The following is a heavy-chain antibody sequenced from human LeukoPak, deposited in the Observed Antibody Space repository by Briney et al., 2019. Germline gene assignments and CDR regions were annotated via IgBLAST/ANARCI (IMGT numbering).Heavy chain of an antibody. J-gene: IGHJ3*02. CDR3: ARGTARLAGYSSSCRALDI. CDR1: GFTFSSYW. V-gene: IGHV3-7*03. CDR2: IKQDGSEK. D-gene: IGHD6-13*01. Sequence: GGSLRLSCAASGFTFSSYWMSWVRQAPGKGLEWVANIKQDGSEKYYVDSVKGRFTISRDNAKNSLYLQMNSLRAEDTAVYYCARGTARLAGYSSSCRALDIWGQGTMVTVSS.